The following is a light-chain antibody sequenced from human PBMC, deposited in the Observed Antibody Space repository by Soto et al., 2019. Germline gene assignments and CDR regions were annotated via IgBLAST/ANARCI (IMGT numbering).Light chain of an antibody. CDR2: DAS. V-gene: IGKV3-11*01. CDR1: QSVSSY. J-gene: IGKJ4*01. CDR3: QQRSNWLT. Sequence: EIVLTQSPATLSLSPGERATLSCRASQSVSSYLAWYQQKPVQAPRLLIYDASNRATGIPARFSGSGSGTDFTLTISSLETEDFAVDYCQQRSNWLTFGGGTKVVIK.